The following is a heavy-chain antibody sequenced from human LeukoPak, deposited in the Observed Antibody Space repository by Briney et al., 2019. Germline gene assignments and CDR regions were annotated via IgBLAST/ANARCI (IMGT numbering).Heavy chain of an antibody. CDR2: LNPNSGNT. J-gene: IGHJ6*03. D-gene: IGHD6-13*01. V-gene: IGHV1-8*01. CDR1: GYTFTSYD. Sequence: ASVKVSCKDSGYTFTSYDINWVRQATGQGLEWMGWLNPNSGNTGYAQKFQGRVTMTRNTSISTAYMELSSLRSEDTAVYYCARGPVDLSAADTPNYYYYYMDVWGKGTTVTISS. CDR3: ARGPVDLSAADTPNYYYYYMDV.